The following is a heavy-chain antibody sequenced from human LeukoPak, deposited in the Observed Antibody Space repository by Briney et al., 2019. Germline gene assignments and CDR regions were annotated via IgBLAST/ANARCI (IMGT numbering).Heavy chain of an antibody. D-gene: IGHD3-22*01. CDR3: ARVLNYYDSSGYYFSY. CDR2: ISYDGSNE. V-gene: IGHV3-30-3*01. Sequence: SGGSLRLSCAASGFTFSYCTMHWVRQAPGKGLEWVAVISYDGSNEYYADSVKGRFTISRDNSKNTLYLQMNSLRVEDTAVYYCARVLNYYDSSGYYFSYWGQGTLVTVS. CDR1: GFTFSYCT. J-gene: IGHJ4*02.